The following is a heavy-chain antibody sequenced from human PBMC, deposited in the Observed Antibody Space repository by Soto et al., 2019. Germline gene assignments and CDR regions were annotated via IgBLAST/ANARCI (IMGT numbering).Heavy chain of an antibody. D-gene: IGHD3-16*01. V-gene: IGHV1-18*01. CDR3: ARGGYYDNSWGKLSHYGLDV. J-gene: IGHJ6*02. Sequence: QVQLAQSANEVKKPGASVRVSCKAAGYTFIRYGIAWVRQAPGQGLEWMGWISPYNDYTVYAQKFQGRVSMTADTSTRAVYMILRGLKSDATAVYYCARGGYYDNSWGKLSHYGLDVWGQGTSVSVSS. CDR2: ISPYNDYT. CDR1: GYTFIRYG.